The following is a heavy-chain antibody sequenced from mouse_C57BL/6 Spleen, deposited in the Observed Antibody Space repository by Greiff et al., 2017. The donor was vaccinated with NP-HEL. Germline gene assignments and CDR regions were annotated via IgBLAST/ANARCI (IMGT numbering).Heavy chain of an antibody. D-gene: IGHD2-1*01. CDR2: ISDGGSYT. V-gene: IGHV5-4*01. CDR3: ARGGIYYGNYVFAY. CDR1: GFTFSSYA. J-gene: IGHJ3*01. Sequence: EVQVVESGGGLVKPGGSLKLSCAASGFTFSSYAMSWVRQTPEKRLEWVATISDGGSYTYYPDNVKGRFTISRDNAKNNLYLQMSHLKSEDTAMYYCARGGIYYGNYVFAYWGQGTLVTVSA.